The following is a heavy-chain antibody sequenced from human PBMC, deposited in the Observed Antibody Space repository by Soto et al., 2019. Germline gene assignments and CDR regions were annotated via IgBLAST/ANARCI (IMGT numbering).Heavy chain of an antibody. D-gene: IGHD5-12*01. Sequence: SETLSLTCTVSGGSISSGGYYWSWIRQHPGKGLEWIGYIYYSGSTYYNPSLKSRVTISVDTSKNQFSLKLSSVTAADTAAYYCARGPIVATYAPSYYFDYWGQGTLVTVSS. J-gene: IGHJ4*02. CDR1: GGSISSGGYY. CDR2: IYYSGST. V-gene: IGHV4-31*03. CDR3: ARGPIVATYAPSYYFDY.